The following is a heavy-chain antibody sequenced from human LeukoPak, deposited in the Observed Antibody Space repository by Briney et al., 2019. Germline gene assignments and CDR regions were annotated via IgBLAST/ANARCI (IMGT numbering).Heavy chain of an antibody. D-gene: IGHD1-20*01. CDR3: AGVTYNWNDVGYYGMDV. CDR1: GGSISSYY. J-gene: IGHJ6*02. V-gene: IGHV4-59*08. CDR2: IYYSGST. Sequence: SETLSLTCTVSGGSISSYYWSWIRQPPGEGLEWIGYIYYSGSTSYNTSLKSRVTISVDTSKNQFSLKLSSVTAADTAVYYCAGVTYNWNDVGYYGMDVWGQGTTVTVSS.